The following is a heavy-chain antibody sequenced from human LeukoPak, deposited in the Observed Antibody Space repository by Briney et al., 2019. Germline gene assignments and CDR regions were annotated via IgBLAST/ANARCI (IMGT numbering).Heavy chain of an antibody. V-gene: IGHV3-48*02. CDR1: GFTFSSYS. J-gene: IGHJ5*02. Sequence: GGSLRLSCAASGFTFSSYSMTWVRQAPGKGLEWVSYISSSSSTIYYADSVKGRFTISRDNAKNSLYLQMNSLRDEDTAVYYCARDFRLMGDFWSGYSNWFDPWGQGTLVTVSS. D-gene: IGHD3-3*01. CDR2: ISSSSSTI. CDR3: ARDFRLMGDFWSGYSNWFDP.